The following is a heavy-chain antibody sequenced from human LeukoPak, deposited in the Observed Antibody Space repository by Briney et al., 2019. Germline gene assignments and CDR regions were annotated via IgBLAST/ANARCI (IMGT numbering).Heavy chain of an antibody. CDR3: ARDCPGYCSGGSCYDY. CDR1: GGSISSYY. V-gene: IGHV4-59*01. Sequence: SETLSLTCTVSGGSISSYYWSWIRQPPGKGLEWIGYIYYSRSTNYNPSLKSRVTISVDTSKNQFSLKLSSVTAADTAVYYCARDCPGYCSGGSCYDYWGQGTLVTVSS. D-gene: IGHD2-15*01. CDR2: IYYSRST. J-gene: IGHJ4*02.